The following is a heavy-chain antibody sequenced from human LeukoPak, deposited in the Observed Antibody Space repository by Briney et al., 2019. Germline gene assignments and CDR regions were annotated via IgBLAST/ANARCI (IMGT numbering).Heavy chain of an antibody. CDR2: IVVGSGNT. CDR3: AAEAAYYYDSRDAFDV. CDR1: GFTFTSSA. V-gene: IGHV1-58*01. D-gene: IGHD3-22*01. J-gene: IGHJ3*01. Sequence: GTSVKVSCKASGFTFTSSAVQWVRQARGQRLEWIGWIVVGSGNTNYAQKFQERVTITRDMSTSLVYMELSSLRSEDTAVYYCAAEAAYYYDSRDAFDVWGQGTMFTVSS.